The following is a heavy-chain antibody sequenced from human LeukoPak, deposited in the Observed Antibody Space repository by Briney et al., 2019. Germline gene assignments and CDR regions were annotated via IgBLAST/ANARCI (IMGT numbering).Heavy chain of an antibody. CDR3: AKAIAVAHGDY. CDR1: GFTFSSYD. V-gene: IGHV3-30*02. D-gene: IGHD6-19*01. CDR2: IRSHGSNK. J-gene: IGHJ4*02. Sequence: PGGPLRLSCAASGFTFSSYDMHRVRQAPGKGLEWVAFIRSHGSNKYYADSVKGRFTISRDNSKNTLYLQMNSLRADDTAVYYCAKAIAVAHGDYWGQGTLVTVSS.